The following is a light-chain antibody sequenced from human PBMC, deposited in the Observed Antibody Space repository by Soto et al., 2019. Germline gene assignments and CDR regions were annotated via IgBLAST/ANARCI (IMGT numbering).Light chain of an antibody. CDR2: DAS. V-gene: IGKV1-33*01. J-gene: IGKJ4*01. Sequence: DIQMTQSPSSLSASVGDRVTITCRASQGISNYLNWYQQKPGKAPKLLIYDASNLETGVPSRFSGSGSGTDFTFTISSLQPEDIATYYCQQYDNLLFAFGGGTKVDIK. CDR1: QGISNY. CDR3: QQYDNLLFA.